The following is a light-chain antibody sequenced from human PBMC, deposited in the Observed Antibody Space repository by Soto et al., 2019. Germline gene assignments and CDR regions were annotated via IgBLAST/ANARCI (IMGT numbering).Light chain of an antibody. Sequence: ALRMTQSPSSLSASTGDRVTITCRASQGISSYLAWYQQKPGKAPNLLIYTASTLQTGVPSRFSGSGSGTDFTLTISSLQTEDFATYYCQQTYNFPVTFGGGTKVEI. CDR1: QGISSY. CDR2: TAS. V-gene: IGKV1-8*01. J-gene: IGKJ4*01. CDR3: QQTYNFPVT.